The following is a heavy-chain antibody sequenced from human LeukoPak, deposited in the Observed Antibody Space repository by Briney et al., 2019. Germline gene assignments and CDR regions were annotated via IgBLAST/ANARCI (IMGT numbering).Heavy chain of an antibody. J-gene: IGHJ4*02. V-gene: IGHV3-11*04. D-gene: IGHD1-1*01. CDR2: ISSSGSTI. Sequence: GGSLRLSCAASGFTFSDYYMSWIRQAPGKGLEWVSYISSSGSTIYYADSVKGRFTISRDNSKNTLYLQMNSLRAEGTAVYYCARDPLGTRPGFDYWGQGTLVTVSS. CDR3: ARDPLGTRPGFDY. CDR1: GFTFSDYY.